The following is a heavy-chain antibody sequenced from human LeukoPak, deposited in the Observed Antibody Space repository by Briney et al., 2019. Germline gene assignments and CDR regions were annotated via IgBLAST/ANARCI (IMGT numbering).Heavy chain of an antibody. CDR3: AKDIVVVPAASYFDY. Sequence: PGGSLRLSCAASGFTFSSYAMSWVRQAPGKGLEWVSAISGSGGSTYYADSVKGRFTISRDNSKNTPYLQMNSLRAEDTAVYYCAKDIVVVPAASYFDYWGQGTLVTVSS. CDR1: GFTFSSYA. D-gene: IGHD2-2*01. V-gene: IGHV3-23*01. CDR2: ISGSGGST. J-gene: IGHJ4*02.